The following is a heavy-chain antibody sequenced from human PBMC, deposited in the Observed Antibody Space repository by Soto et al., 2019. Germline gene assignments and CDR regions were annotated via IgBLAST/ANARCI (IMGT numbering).Heavy chain of an antibody. CDR2: INSDGTRI. J-gene: IGHJ4*02. Sequence: GGSLRLSCAASFFPFTNYRIHWVRPAPGKGLVWVARINSDGTRINYADSVKGRFTISRDNAKNTVFLQMNSLRDEDSAVYFCARAGDWNYVQDFWGQGTLVTVSS. CDR3: ARAGDWNYVQDF. CDR1: FFPFTNYR. V-gene: IGHV3-74*01. D-gene: IGHD1-7*01.